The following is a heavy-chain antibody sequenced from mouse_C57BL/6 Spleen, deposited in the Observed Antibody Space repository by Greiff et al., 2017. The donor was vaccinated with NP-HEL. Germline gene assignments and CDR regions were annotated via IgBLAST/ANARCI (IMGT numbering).Heavy chain of an antibody. CDR1: GYTFTSYW. D-gene: IGHD3-3*01. J-gene: IGHJ4*01. V-gene: IGHV1-50*01. CDR2: IDPSDSYT. Sequence: QVQLQQPGAELVKPGASVKLSCKASGYTFTSYWMQWVKQRPGQGLEWIGEIDPSDSYTNYNQKFKGKATLTVDTSSSPAYMQLSSLTSEDSAVYYCARKGPDYYAMDYWGQGTSVTVSS. CDR3: ARKGPDYYAMDY.